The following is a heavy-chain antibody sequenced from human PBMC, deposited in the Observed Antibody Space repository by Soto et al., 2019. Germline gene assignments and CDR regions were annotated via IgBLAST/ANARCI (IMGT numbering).Heavy chain of an antibody. V-gene: IGHV3-21*01. CDR3: ARGGDPDY. CDR1: GFTFSSYS. Sequence: PGGSLRLSCAASGFTFSSYSMNWVRQAPGKGLEWVASISSSSGNIDFADSVKGRFTISRDNAKNTLYLQMNNLRAEDTAVYYCARGGDPDYWGQGTLVTVSS. D-gene: IGHD2-21*02. J-gene: IGHJ4*02. CDR2: ISSSSGNI.